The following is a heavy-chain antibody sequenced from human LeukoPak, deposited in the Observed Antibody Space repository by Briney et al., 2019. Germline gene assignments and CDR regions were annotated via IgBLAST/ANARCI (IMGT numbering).Heavy chain of an antibody. Sequence: GASVKVSCKASGYTFTSYYMHWVRQAPGQGLEWMGIINPSGGSTSYAQKFQGRVTMTRDTSTSIVYMQLSSLRSDDTAVYYCTRDHAYDSSGYYYHWFDPWGQGTLVTVSS. V-gene: IGHV1-46*03. J-gene: IGHJ5*02. CDR1: GYTFTSYY. D-gene: IGHD3-22*01. CDR3: TRDHAYDSSGYYYHWFDP. CDR2: INPSGGST.